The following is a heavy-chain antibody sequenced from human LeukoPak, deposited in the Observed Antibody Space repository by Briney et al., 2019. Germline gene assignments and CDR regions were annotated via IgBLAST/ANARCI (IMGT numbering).Heavy chain of an antibody. J-gene: IGHJ3*02. D-gene: IGHD3-10*01. CDR2: IYYSGST. Sequence: SETLSLTCTVSGGSISSGGYYWSWIRQHPGKGLEWIGYIYYSGSTYYNPSLKSRVTISVDTSKNQFSLKLSSVTAADTAVYYCARVQALLWPRTLMGAFDIWGQGTMVTVSS. CDR3: ARVQALLWPRTLMGAFDI. V-gene: IGHV4-31*03. CDR1: GGSISSGGYY.